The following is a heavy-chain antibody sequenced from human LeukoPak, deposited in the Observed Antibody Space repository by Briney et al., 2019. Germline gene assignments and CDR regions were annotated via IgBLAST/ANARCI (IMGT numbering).Heavy chain of an antibody. V-gene: IGHV3-21*01. J-gene: IGHJ4*02. CDR3: AKGSSGMLLSHFDY. Sequence: GGSLRLSCAASGFTFSSYSMNWVRQAPGKGLEWVSSISSSSSYIYYADSVKGRFTISRDNAKNSLYLQMNSLRAEDTAVYYCAKGSSGMLLSHFDYWGQGTLVTVSS. CDR2: ISSSSSYI. D-gene: IGHD6-6*01. CDR1: GFTFSSYS.